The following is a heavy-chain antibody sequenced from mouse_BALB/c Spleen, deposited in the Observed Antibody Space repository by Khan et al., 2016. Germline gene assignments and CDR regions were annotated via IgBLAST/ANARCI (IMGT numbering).Heavy chain of an antibody. V-gene: IGHV14-3*02. J-gene: IGHJ2*01. CDR2: TDTANGNT. CDR1: GYNIKDIY. CDR3: RISTLNA. Sequence: VQLQQSGAELVKPAASLKLSCTASGYNIKDIYMHWVKQRPEKGLERIRRTDTANGNTKYDPKVQGKATITADTSSISAYLQLSSLTSKDTSVYYCRISTLNAWVQGTTLTVSS.